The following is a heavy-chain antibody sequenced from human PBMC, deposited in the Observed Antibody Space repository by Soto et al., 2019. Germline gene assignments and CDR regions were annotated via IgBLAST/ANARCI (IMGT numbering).Heavy chain of an antibody. J-gene: IGHJ6*02. CDR2: IIPISGTA. Sequence: QVQLVQSGAEVKKPGSSVKVSCKASGGTFSSYAISWVRQAPGQGLEWMGGIIPISGTANYAQKFQGRVTITADESTSTVYMELSSLRSDDTAVYFCARSQGSSTSLEIYYYYYYGMDVWGQGTTGTVSS. V-gene: IGHV1-69*01. D-gene: IGHD2-2*01. CDR1: GGTFSSYA. CDR3: ARSQGSSTSLEIYYYYYYGMDV.